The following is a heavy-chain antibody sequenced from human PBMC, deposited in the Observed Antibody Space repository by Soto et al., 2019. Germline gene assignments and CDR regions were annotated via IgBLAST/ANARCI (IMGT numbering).Heavy chain of an antibody. V-gene: IGHV4-30-2*01. Sequence: QLQLQESGSGLVKPSETLSLTCAVSGGSISSGAYSWSWIRQPPGKGLEWVGYIYHSGSTYYNPSLKSRVTISVDRSKNRFSLNLNSVTAADTAVYYCARANRPITMTYLNSFDPWGQGTLVTVSS. D-gene: IGHD3-22*01. CDR2: IYHSGST. J-gene: IGHJ5*02. CDR3: ARANRPITMTYLNSFDP. CDR1: GGSISSGAYS.